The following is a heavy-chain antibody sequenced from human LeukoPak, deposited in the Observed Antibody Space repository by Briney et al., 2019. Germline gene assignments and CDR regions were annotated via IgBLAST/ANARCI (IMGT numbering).Heavy chain of an antibody. CDR2: IYYSGST. V-gene: IGHV4-59*01. CDR1: GGSIISYY. CDR3: ARGPGDDFWSGYYWFDP. Sequence: PSETLSLTCTVSGGSIISYYWSWIRQPPGKGLEWIGYIYYSGSTNYNPSLKSRVTISVDTSKNQFSLKLSSVTAADTAVYYCARGPGDDFWSGYYWFDPWGQGTLVTVSS. J-gene: IGHJ5*02. D-gene: IGHD3-3*01.